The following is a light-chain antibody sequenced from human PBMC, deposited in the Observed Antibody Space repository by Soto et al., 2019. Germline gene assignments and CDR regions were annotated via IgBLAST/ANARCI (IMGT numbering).Light chain of an antibody. J-gene: IGKJ5*01. CDR1: QSVSSN. CDR2: GAS. V-gene: IGKV3-15*01. CDR3: QKYKNWPPLT. Sequence: EVVLTQSPANMYVSPRERATLSCRASQSVSSNLAWYQQTPGQAPRLLIYGASTRATGIPARFIGSGSGTEYTLTVRSLQYEDLAVYYCQKYKNWPPLTFGDGTRLAIK.